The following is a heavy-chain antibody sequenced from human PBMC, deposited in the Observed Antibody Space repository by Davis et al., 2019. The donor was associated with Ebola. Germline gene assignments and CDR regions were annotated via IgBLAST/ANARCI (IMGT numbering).Heavy chain of an antibody. J-gene: IGHJ4*02. Sequence: GESLKISCAASGFTFNTYSMKWVRQAPGKGLEWVSYISSTGSTIYYADSVKGRFTISRDNANNSLYLQMNSLRDEDTAVYYCARSQWLVLNYWGQGTLVIVSS. CDR3: ARSQWLVLNY. V-gene: IGHV3-48*02. CDR1: GFTFNTYS. CDR2: ISSTGSTI. D-gene: IGHD6-19*01.